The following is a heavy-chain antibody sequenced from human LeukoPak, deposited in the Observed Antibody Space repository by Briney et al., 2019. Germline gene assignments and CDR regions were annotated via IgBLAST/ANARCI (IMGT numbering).Heavy chain of an antibody. V-gene: IGHV3-7*01. CDR2: TKEDGSEK. CDR3: VRDVSGGAVKLYDS. Sequence: GGSLRLSCAASGFTFRNHWMSWVRQAPGKGLEWVANTKEDGSEKHYVDSVKGRFTISRDNAKDSLYLQMNSLRAEDTAVYYCVRDVSGGAVKLYDSWGQGTLVTVSS. D-gene: IGHD3-10*01. CDR1: GFTFRNHW. J-gene: IGHJ4*02.